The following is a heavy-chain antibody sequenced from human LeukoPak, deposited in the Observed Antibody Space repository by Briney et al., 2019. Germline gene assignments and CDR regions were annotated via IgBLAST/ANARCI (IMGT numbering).Heavy chain of an antibody. J-gene: IGHJ3*02. V-gene: IGHV4-61*01. Sequence: SETLSLTCTVSGGSVSSGSYYWSWIRQPPGKGLEWNGYIYYSGSTNYNPSLKSRVTISVDTSKNQFSLKLSSVTAADTAVYYCAREAVRTANFDAFDIWGQGTMVTVSS. D-gene: IGHD2-2*01. CDR2: IYYSGST. CDR1: GGSVSSGSYY. CDR3: AREAVRTANFDAFDI.